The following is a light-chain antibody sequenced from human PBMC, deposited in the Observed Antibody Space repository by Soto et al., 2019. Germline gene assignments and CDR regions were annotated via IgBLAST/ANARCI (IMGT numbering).Light chain of an antibody. Sequence: DIQMTQSPSSLSASVGDRVTITCRASRGVSRNLNWYQQKPGKAPKLLIYSASSLQSGVPSRFSGSGSGTDFTLVISSLQPEDFATYYCLQTYSSPFTFGPVTKVAI. J-gene: IGKJ2*01. V-gene: IGKV1-39*01. CDR2: SAS. CDR3: LQTYSSPFT. CDR1: RGVSRN.